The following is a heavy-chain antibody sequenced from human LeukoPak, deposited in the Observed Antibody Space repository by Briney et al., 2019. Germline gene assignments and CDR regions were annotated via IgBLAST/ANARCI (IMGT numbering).Heavy chain of an antibody. Sequence: ASVKVSCKASGYTFTGYYMHWVRQAPGQGLEWMGWINPNSGGTNYAQKFQGRVTMTRDTSISTAYMELSGLTSDDTAVFYCAKGATEGYYYYYGLDVWGQGTTVTVSS. V-gene: IGHV1-2*02. CDR2: INPNSGGT. J-gene: IGHJ6*02. CDR3: AKGATEGYYYYYGLDV. CDR1: GYTFTGYY.